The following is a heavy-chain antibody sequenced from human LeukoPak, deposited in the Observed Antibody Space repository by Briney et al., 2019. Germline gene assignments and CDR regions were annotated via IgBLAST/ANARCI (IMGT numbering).Heavy chain of an antibody. Sequence: GGSLRLSCAASEFTVSSNYVSWVRQAPGKGLEWLSVFYSGGNTYHADSVKGRFTISRDNSKNTLYLQMNSLRAEDTAVYYCARDYYGSGRLDYWGQGTLVTVSS. D-gene: IGHD3-10*01. J-gene: IGHJ4*02. CDR3: ARDYYGSGRLDY. CDR2: FYSGGNT. CDR1: EFTVSSNY. V-gene: IGHV3-53*01.